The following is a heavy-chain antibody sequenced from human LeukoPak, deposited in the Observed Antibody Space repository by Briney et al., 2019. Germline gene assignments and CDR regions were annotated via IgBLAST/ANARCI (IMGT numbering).Heavy chain of an antibody. CDR2: INHSGST. V-gene: IGHV4-34*01. CDR1: GGSFSGYY. D-gene: IGHD2-15*01. CDR3: ARAKVVVVPATPLNYFYYYGMDV. Sequence: SETLSLTCAVYGGSFSGYYWTWIRQPPGKGLEWIGEINHSGSTNYNPSLKSRVTISVDTSKNQFSLNLNSVTAADTAVYYCARAKVVVVPATPLNYFYYYGMDVWGQGTTVTVSS. J-gene: IGHJ6*02.